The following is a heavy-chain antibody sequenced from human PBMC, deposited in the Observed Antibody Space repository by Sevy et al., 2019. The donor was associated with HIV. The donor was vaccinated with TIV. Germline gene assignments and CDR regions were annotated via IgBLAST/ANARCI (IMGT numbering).Heavy chain of an antibody. J-gene: IGHJ4*02. CDR1: AASISSSGYY. CDR3: AGPILTYRSGWSYYDH. D-gene: IGHD6-19*01. CDR2: IRYSGST. Sequence: SETLSLTCTVSAASISSSGYYWGWIRQPPGKGLEWIASIRYSGSTYYNPSLRSRVTISADASKNQFSLKLNAVTAADTAVYYCAGPILTYRSGWSYYDHWGQGTVVTVSS. V-gene: IGHV4-39*01.